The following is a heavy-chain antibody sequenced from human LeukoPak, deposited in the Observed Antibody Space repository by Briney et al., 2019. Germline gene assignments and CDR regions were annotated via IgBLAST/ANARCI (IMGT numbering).Heavy chain of an antibody. CDR2: MNPGSGDT. CDR3: ARSRRGYYMDV. CDR1: GYPFSNYD. J-gene: IGHJ6*03. V-gene: IGHV1-8*01. Sequence: ASVKVSCKASGYPFSNYDVNWVRQATGQGLEWMAWMNPGSGDTGYAQKFQGRLTMSSNISMNTASMELRSLTSEVTAVYFCARSRRGYYMDVWGTGTPVTVSS.